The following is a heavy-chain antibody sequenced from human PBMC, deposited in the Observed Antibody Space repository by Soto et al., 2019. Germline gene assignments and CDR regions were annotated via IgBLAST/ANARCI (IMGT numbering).Heavy chain of an antibody. CDR1: GGSISSSNW. J-gene: IGHJ4*02. CDR2: IYHSGST. CDR3: AGAAYCGGDCFNFDY. Sequence: QVQLQESGPGLVKPSGTLSLTCAVSGGSISSSNWWRWVRQPPGKGLEWIGEIYHSGSTNYNPSLKGRVTISVDKSRYQCSLKLSSVTAADTAVYYCAGAAYCGGDCFNFDYWGQGTLVTVSS. V-gene: IGHV4-4*02. D-gene: IGHD2-21*02.